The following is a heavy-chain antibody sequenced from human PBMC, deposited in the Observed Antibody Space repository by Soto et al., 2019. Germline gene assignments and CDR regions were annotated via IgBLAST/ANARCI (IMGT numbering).Heavy chain of an antibody. CDR1: GFPFSTYG. CDR3: ARDDAFGNENGFDI. CDR2: IVSDGSAK. V-gene: IGHV3-33*01. D-gene: IGHD1-1*01. J-gene: IGHJ3*02. Sequence: GWSLRLSCALSGFPFSTYGFHWVRQPPGKGLEWVAVIVSDGSAKYHADSVEGRFTISRDNSKDTLYLQMNSLRAEDTAVYYCARDDAFGNENGFDIWGQGTMVTVSS.